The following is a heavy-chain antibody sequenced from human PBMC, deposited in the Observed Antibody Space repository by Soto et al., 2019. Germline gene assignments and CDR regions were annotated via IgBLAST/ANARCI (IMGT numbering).Heavy chain of an antibody. CDR3: ARDRIAVAGTCDY. CDR2: IWYDGSNK. Sequence: GGSLRLSCAASGFTFSSYGMHWVRQAPGKGLEWVAVIWYDGSNKYYADSVKGRFTISRDNSKNTLYLQMNSLRAEDTAVYYCARDRIAVAGTCDYWGQGTLVTVSS. J-gene: IGHJ4*02. V-gene: IGHV3-33*08. CDR1: GFTFSSYG. D-gene: IGHD6-19*01.